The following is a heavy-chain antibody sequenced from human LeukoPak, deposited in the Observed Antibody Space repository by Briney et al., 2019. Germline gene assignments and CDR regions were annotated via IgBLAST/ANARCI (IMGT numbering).Heavy chain of an antibody. J-gene: IGHJ4*02. CDR1: GGSITGHY. V-gene: IGHV4-59*08. D-gene: IGHD1-26*01. CDR2: IYYSGST. CDR3: ARQGSGSRAAFDY. Sequence: SETLSLTCTVSGGSITGHYWSWIRQSPGKGLEWIGYIYYSGSTKYNPSLKSRVTISVDTSKNQFSLKLSSVTAADTAVYYCARQGSGSRAAFDYLGQGTLVTVSS.